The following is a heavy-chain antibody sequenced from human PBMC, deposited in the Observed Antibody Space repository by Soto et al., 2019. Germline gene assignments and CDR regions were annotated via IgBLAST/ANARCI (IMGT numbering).Heavy chain of an antibody. Sequence: QVQLVQSGAEVKKPGSSVKVSCKASGGTFSSYAISWVRQAPGQGLEWMGGIIPIFGTANYAQKFQGRVTITADESTSPAYMELSSLRSEDTAVYYCARDRGIVVVPAAIEGWFDPWGQGTLVTVSS. D-gene: IGHD2-2*01. CDR1: GGTFSSYA. J-gene: IGHJ5*02. CDR2: IIPIFGTA. CDR3: ARDRGIVVVPAAIEGWFDP. V-gene: IGHV1-69*01.